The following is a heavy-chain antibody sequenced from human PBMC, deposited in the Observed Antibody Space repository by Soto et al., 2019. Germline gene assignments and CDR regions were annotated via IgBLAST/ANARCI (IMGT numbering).Heavy chain of an antibody. Sequence: QVQLVQSGAEVKKPGSSVKVSCKASGGTFSSYAISWVRQAPRQGLEWMGGIIPIFGTANYAQKFQGRVTITADKSTSTAYMELSSLRSEDTAVYYCARTLDYYDSSGYYFGFDYWGQGTLVTVSS. V-gene: IGHV1-69*06. J-gene: IGHJ4*02. CDR3: ARTLDYYDSSGYYFGFDY. CDR2: IIPIFGTA. D-gene: IGHD3-22*01. CDR1: GGTFSSYA.